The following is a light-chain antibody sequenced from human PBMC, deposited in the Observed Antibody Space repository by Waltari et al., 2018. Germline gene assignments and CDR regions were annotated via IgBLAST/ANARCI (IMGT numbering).Light chain of an antibody. V-gene: IGKV3-20*01. Sequence: IVLTQSPGTLSLSPGERVTLSCRASQSVNTYLAWYQQKPGQAPRLLIYGAYTRAAGIPDRFSGSGSGTDFSLTISRLEAEDFAVYYCQHHVRLPATFGQGT. J-gene: IGKJ1*01. CDR3: QHHVRLPAT. CDR1: QSVNTY. CDR2: GAY.